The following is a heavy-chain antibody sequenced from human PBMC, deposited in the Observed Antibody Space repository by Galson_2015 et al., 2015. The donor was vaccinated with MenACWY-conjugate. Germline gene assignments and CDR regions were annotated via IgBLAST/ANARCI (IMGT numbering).Heavy chain of an antibody. CDR1: GGSISSYY. CDR3: ARELAGGNAFDI. J-gene: IGHJ3*02. Sequence: ETLSLTCTVSGGSISSYYWSWIRPPPGKGLEWIGYIYYSGSTNYNPSLKSRVTISVDTSKNQFSLKLSSVTAADTAVYYCARELAGGNAFDIWGQGTMVTVSS. V-gene: IGHV4-59*01. D-gene: IGHD6-19*01. CDR2: IYYSGST.